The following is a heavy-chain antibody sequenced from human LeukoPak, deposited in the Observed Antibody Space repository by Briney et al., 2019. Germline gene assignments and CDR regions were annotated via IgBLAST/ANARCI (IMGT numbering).Heavy chain of an antibody. CDR1: GFTFDDYA. J-gene: IGHJ6*02. V-gene: IGHV3-9*01. CDR3: AKGKIGAAAGNYYGMDV. D-gene: IGHD6-13*01. CDR2: ISWNSGSI. Sequence: PGGSLRLSCAASGFTFDDYAMHWVWHAPGKGLKWVSGISWNSGSIGYADSVKGRFTISRDNAKNSLYLQMNSLRAEDTALYYCAKGKIGAAAGNYYGMDVWGQGTTVTVSS.